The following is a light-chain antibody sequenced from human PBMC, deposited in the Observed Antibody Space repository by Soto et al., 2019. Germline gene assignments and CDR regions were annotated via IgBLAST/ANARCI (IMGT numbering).Light chain of an antibody. CDR2: AAS. CDR1: QGISNY. V-gene: IGKV1-27*01. J-gene: IGKJ1*01. CDR3: QKYNSAPPGT. Sequence: DIPMTQSPSSLSASVGDRVTITCRASQGISNYLAWYQQKPGKVPKLLIYAASTLQSGVPSRFSGRGSGTDFTLTISSLQPEDVATYYCQKYNSAPPGTFGQGTKVDIK.